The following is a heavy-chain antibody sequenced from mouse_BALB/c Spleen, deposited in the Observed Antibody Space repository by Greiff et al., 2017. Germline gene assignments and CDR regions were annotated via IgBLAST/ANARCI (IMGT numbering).Heavy chain of an antibody. CDR3: AGTATGLGPLAY. CDR2: ISDGGSYT. J-gene: IGHJ3*01. CDR1: GFTFSDYY. D-gene: IGHD3-1*01. V-gene: IGHV5-4*02. Sequence: EVQLVESGGGLVKPGGSLKLSCAASGFTFSDYYMYWVRQTPEKRLEWVATISDGGSYTYYPDSVKGRFTISRDNAKNNLYLQMSSLKSEDTAMYYYAGTATGLGPLAYWGQGTLVTVSA.